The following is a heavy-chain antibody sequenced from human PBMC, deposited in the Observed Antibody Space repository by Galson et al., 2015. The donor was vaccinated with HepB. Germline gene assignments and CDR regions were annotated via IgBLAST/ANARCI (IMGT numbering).Heavy chain of an antibody. CDR2: ISVRNGDT. CDR3: AREGVYGDYVGFAQFFGVDV. V-gene: IGHV1-18*01. J-gene: IGHJ6*02. Sequence: SVKVSCKASGYRFNTYGISWVRQAPGQGLEWMGWISVRNGDTKFAQNLEDRITMTTDSSTNTAYMELRRLTSDDTAIYYCAREGVYGDYVGFAQFFGVDVWGQGTTVSVSS. D-gene: IGHD2-21*02. CDR1: GYRFNTYG.